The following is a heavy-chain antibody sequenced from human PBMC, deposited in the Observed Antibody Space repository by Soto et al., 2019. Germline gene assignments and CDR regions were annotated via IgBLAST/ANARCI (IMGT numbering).Heavy chain of an antibody. CDR3: ARGVAGTVPFDY. V-gene: IGHV4-59*01. CDR1: GASISISY. J-gene: IGHJ4*02. CDR2: VYYSGST. D-gene: IGHD6-19*01. Sequence: WEPLSLTCTVSGASISISYWSWIRQSPGKGLEWIGYVYYSGSTNYNPSLKSRVTISVDTSKNQFSLRLSSVTAADTAVYYCARGVAGTVPFDYWGQGTLVTVSS.